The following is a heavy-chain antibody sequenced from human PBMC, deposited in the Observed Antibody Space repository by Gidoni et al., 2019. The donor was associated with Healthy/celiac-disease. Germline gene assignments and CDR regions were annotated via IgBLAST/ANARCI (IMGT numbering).Heavy chain of an antibody. Sequence: QLQLQESGPGLVKPSETLSLTCTVSGGSISSSSYYWGWIRQPPGKGLEWIGSIYYSGSTYYNPSLKSRVTISVDTSKNQFSLKLSSVTAADTAVYYCARHDFVVTNFDYWGQGTLVTVSS. CDR1: GGSISSSSYY. V-gene: IGHV4-39*01. D-gene: IGHD2-21*01. J-gene: IGHJ4*02. CDR2: IYYSGST. CDR3: ARHDFVVTNFDY.